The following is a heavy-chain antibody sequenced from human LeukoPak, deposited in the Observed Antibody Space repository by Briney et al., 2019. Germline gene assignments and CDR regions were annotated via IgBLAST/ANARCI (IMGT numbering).Heavy chain of an antibody. J-gene: IGHJ3*02. D-gene: IGHD1-26*01. V-gene: IGHV3-33*01. CDR1: GFSFSSYG. CDR3: AREEWALQKGAFDI. CDR2: IWYDGRNI. Sequence: GTSLRLSCAASGFSFSSYGMHWVRQAPGKGLEWVAIIWYDGRNIDYAESVKGRFTISRDNSKNTLYLQVNSLRAKDTAVYYCAREEWALQKGAFDIWGQGTMVTVSS.